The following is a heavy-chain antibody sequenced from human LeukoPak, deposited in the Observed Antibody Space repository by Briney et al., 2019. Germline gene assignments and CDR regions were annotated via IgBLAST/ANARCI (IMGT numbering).Heavy chain of an antibody. CDR3: ARGGQWLAPVDAFDI. J-gene: IGHJ3*02. D-gene: IGHD6-19*01. Sequence: PGGSLRLSCAASGFTFSSYSMNWVRQAPGKGLEWVSYISSSSNTIYYADSVKGRFTISRENAKNSLYLQMNSLRAGDTAVYYCARGGQWLAPVDAFDIWGQGTMVTVSS. CDR2: ISSSSNTI. V-gene: IGHV3-48*01. CDR1: GFTFSSYS.